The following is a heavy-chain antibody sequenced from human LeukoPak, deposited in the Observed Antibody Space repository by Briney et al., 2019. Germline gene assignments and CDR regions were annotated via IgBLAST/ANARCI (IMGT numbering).Heavy chain of an antibody. Sequence: ASVKVSCKASGYTFTNYGITWVRQAPGQGLEWMGWISGYNGDTNYAQKFQGRVTMTTDTSTSTTYMELRNLRSDDTAVYYCARETSHYFDYWGQGALVTVSS. J-gene: IGHJ4*02. CDR2: ISGYNGDT. CDR3: ARETSHYFDY. CDR1: GYTFTNYG. V-gene: IGHV1-18*01.